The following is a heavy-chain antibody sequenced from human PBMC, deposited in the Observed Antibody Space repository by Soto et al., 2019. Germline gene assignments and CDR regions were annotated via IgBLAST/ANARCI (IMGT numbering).Heavy chain of an antibody. CDR1: GYSVTSSDYY. Sequence: KASETLSLTCSVSGYSVTSSDYYWAWIRQPPGKGLEWIGSMFYSGLTYYNPSLKSRVTLSVDTSKNQFSVRLNSVTAADTAVYYCAPLSVSLSGPYGIHVWGQGXTVTVSS. V-gene: IGHV4-39*01. CDR2: MFYSGLT. CDR3: APLSVSLSGPYGIHV. D-gene: IGHD2-15*01. J-gene: IGHJ6*02.